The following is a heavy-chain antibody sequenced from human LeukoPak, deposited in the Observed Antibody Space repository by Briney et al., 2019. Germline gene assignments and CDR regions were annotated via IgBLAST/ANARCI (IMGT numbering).Heavy chain of an antibody. J-gene: IGHJ3*02. CDR3: ARIEWERLGRAFDI. CDR2: IYSAGAT. CDR1: GFTFSSYA. Sequence: QPGGSLRLSCAASGFTFSSYAMSWVRQAPGKGLEWVSSIYSAGATHYAESVKGRFTISRDNSKNTLYLQMNSLRAEDMAVYYCARIEWERLGRAFDIWGQGTMVTVSS. D-gene: IGHD1-26*01. V-gene: IGHV3-53*01.